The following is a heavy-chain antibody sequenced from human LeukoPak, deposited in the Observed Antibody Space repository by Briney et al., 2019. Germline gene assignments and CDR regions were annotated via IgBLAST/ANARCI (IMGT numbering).Heavy chain of an antibody. CDR3: AQYSSTYNWFDP. V-gene: IGHV2-5*02. CDR1: GFSLSTGGVG. J-gene: IGHJ5*02. D-gene: IGHD6-13*01. CDR2: IYWDDNK. Sequence: SGPTLVNPTHTLTLTCTFSGFSLSTGGVGVGWIRQPPGKALEWLALIYWDDNKRYIPSLKSRLTITKDTSKNQVVLTMTNMDPVDTATYYCAQYSSTYNWFDPWGQGTLVTVSS.